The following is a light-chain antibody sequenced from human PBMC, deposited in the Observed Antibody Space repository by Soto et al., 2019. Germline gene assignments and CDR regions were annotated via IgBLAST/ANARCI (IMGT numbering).Light chain of an antibody. J-gene: IGKJ1*01. CDR3: QKYNSAPRT. CDR2: AAS. CDR1: QGISNY. Sequence: DIQMTQSPSSLSASVGDTVTITCRASQGISNYLAWYQQKPGQVPNLLIYAASTLQSGVPSRFSGSGSGRAFTLTISSLRPEDVAAYYCQKYNSAPRTFGQGTKVEI. V-gene: IGKV1-27*01.